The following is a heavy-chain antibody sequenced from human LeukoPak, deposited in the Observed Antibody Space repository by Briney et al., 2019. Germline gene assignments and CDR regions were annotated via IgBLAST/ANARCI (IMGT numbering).Heavy chain of an antibody. D-gene: IGHD6-25*01. CDR2: IRYDGSNK. J-gene: IGHJ6*03. V-gene: IGHV3-30*02. Sequence: GGSLRLSCAASGFTFSSYGMHWVRQAPGKGLEWVAFIRYDGSNKYYADSVKGRFTISRDNSKNTLYLQMNSLRAEDTAVYYCARDDIAARGYYYYYYYMDVWGKGTTVTVSS. CDR1: GFTFSSYG. CDR3: ARDDIAARGYYYYYYYMDV.